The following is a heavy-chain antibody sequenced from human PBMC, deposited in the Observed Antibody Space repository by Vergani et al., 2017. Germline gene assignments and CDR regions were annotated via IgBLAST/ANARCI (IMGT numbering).Heavy chain of an antibody. CDR1: GYSFTSYW. Sequence: EVQLVQSGAEVKKPGESLKISCKGSGYSFTSYWIGWVRQRPGKGLEWMGIIYPGDSDTRYSPSFQGQVTISADKSISTAYLQWSSLKTSDPAMYYCARQYDIMTGYPDYWGQGTLVTVSS. CDR2: IYPGDSDT. CDR3: ARQYDIMTGYPDY. V-gene: IGHV5-51*01. J-gene: IGHJ4*02. D-gene: IGHD3-9*01.